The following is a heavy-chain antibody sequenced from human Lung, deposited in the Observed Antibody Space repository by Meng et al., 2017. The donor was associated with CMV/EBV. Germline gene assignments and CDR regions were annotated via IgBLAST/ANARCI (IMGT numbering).Heavy chain of an antibody. D-gene: IGHD2-8*01. V-gene: IGHV4-31*03. CDR3: AGRRGSEGVDD. Sequence: TLSLXCTVSGGPIKNPNYYWSWNRHQPGKGLEWLGYSYYTGAYYNQSPASRIFISLDSSSNRYSLTLRAVTASDTARYFCAGRRGSEGVDDWGPGTLVTVSS. J-gene: IGHJ4*02. CDR2: SYYTGA. CDR1: GGPIKNPNYY.